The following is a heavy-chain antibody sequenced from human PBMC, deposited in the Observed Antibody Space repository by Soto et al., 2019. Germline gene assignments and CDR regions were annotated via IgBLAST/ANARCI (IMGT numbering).Heavy chain of an antibody. V-gene: IGHV1-8*01. CDR3: ARYHYYYCMDV. Sequence: QVQLVQSGAEVRKPGASVKVSCKASGYTFTTYDINWVRQATGQGLEWMGWMNPNSGNTVYAQKFQCRVTMTRNTSINTAYMELTSLTSDDTAVYYCARYHYYYCMDVWGQGTTVTVSS. J-gene: IGHJ6*02. CDR2: MNPNSGNT. D-gene: IGHD3-22*01. CDR1: GYTFTTYD.